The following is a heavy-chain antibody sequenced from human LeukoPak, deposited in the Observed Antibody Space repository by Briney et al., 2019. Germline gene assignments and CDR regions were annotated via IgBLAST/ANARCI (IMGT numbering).Heavy chain of an antibody. J-gene: IGHJ4*02. V-gene: IGHV1-18*01. D-gene: IGHD3-16*01. CDR3: ARDLLHLGELEVAY. CDR2: ISAYNGNT. CDR1: GYTFTSYG. Sequence: ASVKVSCKASGYTFTSYGISWVRQAPGQGLERMGWISAYNGNTNYAQKLQGRVTMTTDTSTSTAYMELRSLRSDDTAVYYCARDLLHLGELEVAYRGQGTLVTVSS.